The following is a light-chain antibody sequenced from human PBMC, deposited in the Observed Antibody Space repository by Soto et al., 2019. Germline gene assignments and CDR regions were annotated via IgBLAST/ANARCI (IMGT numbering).Light chain of an antibody. CDR2: GVT. J-gene: IGLJ2*01. CDR1: SSDVGGYHY. Sequence: QSALTQPRSVSGSPGQSVTISCTGTSSDVGGYHYVSWYQQHPGKTPKLMIYGVTERPSGVPDRFSGSKSGNSASLTISGLQAEDGAEYYCCSYAGSYTLLFGGGTKLTVL. V-gene: IGLV2-11*01. CDR3: CSYAGSYTLL.